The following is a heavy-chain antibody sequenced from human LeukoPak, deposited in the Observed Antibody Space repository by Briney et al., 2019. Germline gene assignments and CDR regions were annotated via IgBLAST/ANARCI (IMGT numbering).Heavy chain of an antibody. V-gene: IGHV4-59*08. J-gene: IGHJ3*02. D-gene: IGHD6-19*01. Sequence: SETLSLTCTVFGGSISSYYWSWIRQPPGKGLEWIAYIYYSGSTNYNPSLKSRVTISVDTSKNQFSLRLSSVTAADTAVYYCARLLGPGSGPEGALFDIWGQGTMVTVSS. CDR1: GGSISSYY. CDR3: ARLLGPGSGPEGALFDI. CDR2: IYYSGST.